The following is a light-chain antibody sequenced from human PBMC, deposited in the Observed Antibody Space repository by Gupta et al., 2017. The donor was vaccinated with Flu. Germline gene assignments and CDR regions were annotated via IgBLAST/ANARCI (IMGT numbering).Light chain of an antibody. CDR2: DAS. V-gene: IGKV3-11*01. J-gene: IGKJ1*01. Sequence: EFVFTQSPATLSLSPGERATLSCRASQSVSSYLAWYQQKPGQAPRLLIYDASNRATGIPARFSGSGSGTDFTLTISSLEPEDFAVYYCQQRSNWPPTFGQGTKVEIK. CDR1: QSVSSY. CDR3: QQRSNWPPT.